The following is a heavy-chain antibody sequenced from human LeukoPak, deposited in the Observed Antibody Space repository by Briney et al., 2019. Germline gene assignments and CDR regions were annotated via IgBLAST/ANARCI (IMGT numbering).Heavy chain of an antibody. J-gene: IGHJ4*02. CDR2: IDTDGSST. CDR3: ARAGELLSFDY. Sequence: PGGSLRLSCAASGFTFSNYWMHWVRQVPGKGLVWVSRIDTDGSSTRYADSVKGRFTISRDNAKNTLYLQMNSLRAEDTAVYYCARAGELLSFDYWGQGTLVTVSS. V-gene: IGHV3-74*01. D-gene: IGHD3-10*01. CDR1: GFTFSNYW.